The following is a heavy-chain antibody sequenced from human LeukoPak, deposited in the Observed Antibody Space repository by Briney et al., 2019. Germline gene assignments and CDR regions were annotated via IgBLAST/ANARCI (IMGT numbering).Heavy chain of an antibody. J-gene: IGHJ4*02. CDR2: INPSGGST. CDR3: ARVEYSSGWYDY. D-gene: IGHD6-19*01. Sequence: ASVKVSCKASGYTFTSYYMHWVRQAPGQGLKWMGIINPSGGSTSYAQKFQGRVAMTRDTSTSTVYMELSSLRSEDTAVYYCARVEYSSGWYDYWGQGTLVTVSS. CDR1: GYTFTSYY. V-gene: IGHV1-46*01.